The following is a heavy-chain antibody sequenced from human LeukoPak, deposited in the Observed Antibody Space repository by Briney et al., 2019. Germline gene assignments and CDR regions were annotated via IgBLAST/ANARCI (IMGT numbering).Heavy chain of an antibody. CDR1: GFTFSSYG. J-gene: IGHJ4*02. CDR3: AKAGIAVAASFDY. D-gene: IGHD6-19*01. CDR2: ISYDGSNK. Sequence: GGSLRLSCAASGFTFSSYGMHWVRQAPGKGLEWVAVISYDGSNKYYADPVKGRFTISRDNSKNTLYLQMNSLRAEDTAVYYCAKAGIAVAASFDYWGQGTLVTVSS. V-gene: IGHV3-30*18.